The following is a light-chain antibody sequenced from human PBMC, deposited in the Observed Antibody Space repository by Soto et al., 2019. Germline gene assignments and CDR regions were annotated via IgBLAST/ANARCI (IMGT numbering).Light chain of an antibody. J-gene: IGKJ2*01. CDR3: QQSYSSPPEYT. V-gene: IGKV1-39*01. CDR1: QSIITY. CDR2: GAS. Sequence: DIQMTQSPSSLSASIADRVTITCRASQSIITYLNWYQRKSGNAPKLLIHGASNLESGVPSRFSGSGSGTDFTLTISGLQPEDFAIYYCQQSYSSPPEYTFGQGTKLEIK.